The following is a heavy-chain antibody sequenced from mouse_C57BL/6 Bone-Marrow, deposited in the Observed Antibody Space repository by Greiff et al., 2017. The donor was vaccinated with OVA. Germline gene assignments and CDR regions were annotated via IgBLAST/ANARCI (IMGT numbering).Heavy chain of an antibody. V-gene: IGHV14-2*01. D-gene: IGHD4-1*02. CDR3: ATLQLGRNFDY. J-gene: IGHJ2*01. CDR1: GFNIKDYY. CDR2: IDPEDGGT. Sequence: EVQLQQSGAELVKPGASVKLSCTASGFNIKDYYMHWVKQRTEQGLEWIGRIDPEDGGTKYAPKFQGKATITADTSSNTAYLQLSSLTSEDTAVYYCATLQLGRNFDYWGQGTTLTVSS.